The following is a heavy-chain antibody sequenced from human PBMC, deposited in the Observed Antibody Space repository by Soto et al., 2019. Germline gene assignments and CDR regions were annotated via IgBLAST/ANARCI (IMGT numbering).Heavy chain of an antibody. CDR2: INPTGSP. CDR3: ARSREQWLVDAFDI. CDR1: GGSLTGYY. D-gene: IGHD6-19*01. V-gene: IGHV4-34*01. Sequence: PSETLSLTCVVYGGSLTGYYWSWIRQPPGRGLEWIGEINPTGSPKYNPSPMSRVTISVDTSKNQFSMKLSSVTAADTAVFYCARSREQWLVDAFDIWGQGTMVTVSS. J-gene: IGHJ3*02.